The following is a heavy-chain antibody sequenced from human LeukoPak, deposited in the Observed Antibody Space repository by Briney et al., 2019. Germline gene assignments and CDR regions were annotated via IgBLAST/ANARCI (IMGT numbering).Heavy chain of an antibody. D-gene: IGHD3-22*01. Sequence: SETLSLTCTVSGGSISGYYWSWIRQPPGKGLEWIGYLYYSGSTNYNPSLKSRVTISVDTSKNQFSLKLNSVTAADTAVYYCARGHWGSSGYYDYWGQGTLVTVSS. CDR3: ARGHWGSSGYYDY. CDR2: LYYSGST. J-gene: IGHJ4*02. V-gene: IGHV4-59*01. CDR1: GGSISGYY.